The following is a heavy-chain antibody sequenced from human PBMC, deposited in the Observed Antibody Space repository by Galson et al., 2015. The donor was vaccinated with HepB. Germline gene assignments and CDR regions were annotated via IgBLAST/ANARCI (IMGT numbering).Heavy chain of an antibody. V-gene: IGHV3-23*01. CDR3: ATDLPGGGNYVYDY. CDR1: GLTFSSYV. CDR2: ISHSGNA. J-gene: IGHJ4*02. Sequence: SLRLSCAASGLTFSSYVLSWVRQTPGKGLEWVSTISHSGNAYYADSAKGRFTISRDNSKSTLYLQMNSLRAEDTALYYCATDLPGGGNYVYDYWGQGTLVTVSS. D-gene: IGHD1-26*01.